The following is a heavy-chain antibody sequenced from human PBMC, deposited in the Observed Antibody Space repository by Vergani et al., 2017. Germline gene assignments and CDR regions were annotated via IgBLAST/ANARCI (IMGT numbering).Heavy chain of an antibody. D-gene: IGHD4/OR15-4a*01. CDR2: IKQDGSEK. CDR1: GFTFSSYW. J-gene: IGHJ4*02. CDR3: ARVWRVLALDY. V-gene: IGHV3-7*03. Sequence: EVQLVESGGGLVQPGGSLRLSCAASGFTFSSYWMSWVHQAPGKGLEWVANIKQDGSEKYYVDSVKGRFTISRDNAKNSLYLQMNSLRAEDTAVYYCARVWRVLALDYWGQGTLVTVSS.